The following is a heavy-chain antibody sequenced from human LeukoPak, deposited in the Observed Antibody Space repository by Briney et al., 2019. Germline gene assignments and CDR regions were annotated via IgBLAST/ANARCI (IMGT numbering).Heavy chain of an antibody. Sequence: GGSLRLSCAASGFTFRSYSMNWVRQAPGKGLEWVSYISSSSSTIYYADSVKGRFTISRDNAKNSLYLQMNSLRAEDTAVYYCARQYYDFWSGYYPTDYWGQGTLVTVSS. CDR3: ARQYYDFWSGYYPTDY. V-gene: IGHV3-48*01. CDR1: GFTFRSYS. J-gene: IGHJ4*02. D-gene: IGHD3-3*01. CDR2: ISSSSSTI.